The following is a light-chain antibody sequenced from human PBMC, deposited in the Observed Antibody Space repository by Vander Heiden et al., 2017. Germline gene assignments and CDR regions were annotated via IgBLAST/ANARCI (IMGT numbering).Light chain of an antibody. Sequence: QSVLTQPPSASGTPGQRVTISCSGSSSNIGSNYVYWYQQFPGMAPKLLIYRDTQRPSGVPDRFSGSKSGTSASLAISGLRSEDEADYYCAAWDDSLSGLFGGGTNLTVL. CDR2: RDT. V-gene: IGLV1-47*01. CDR3: AAWDDSLSGL. J-gene: IGLJ3*02. CDR1: SSNIGSNY.